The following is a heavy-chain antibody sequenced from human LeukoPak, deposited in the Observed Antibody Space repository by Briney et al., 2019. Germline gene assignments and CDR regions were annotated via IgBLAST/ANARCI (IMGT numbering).Heavy chain of an antibody. CDR3: ASGSYYDSTGYYYHDY. CDR2: INPNRGGT. J-gene: IGHJ4*02. Sequence: ASVKVSCKASGYTXTAYSMHWVRQAPGQGLEWMGWINPNRGGTNYAQKFQGRVTMTRDTSISTAYMELSRLRSDDTAVYYCASGSYYDSTGYYYHDYWGQGTLVTVSS. V-gene: IGHV1-2*02. D-gene: IGHD3-22*01. CDR1: GYTXTAYS.